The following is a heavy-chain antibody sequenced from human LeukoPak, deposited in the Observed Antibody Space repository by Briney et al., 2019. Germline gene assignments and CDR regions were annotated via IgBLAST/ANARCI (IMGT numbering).Heavy chain of an antibody. Sequence: SQTLSLTCTVSGGSISSGDYYWSWIRQPPGKGLERIGYIYYSGSTYYNPSLKSRVTISVDTSKNQFSLKLSSVTAADTAVYYCARTSSSWAGYYFDYWGQGTLVTVSS. J-gene: IGHJ4*02. CDR1: GGSISSGDYY. CDR3: ARTSSSWAGYYFDY. CDR2: IYYSGST. D-gene: IGHD6-13*01. V-gene: IGHV4-30-4*01.